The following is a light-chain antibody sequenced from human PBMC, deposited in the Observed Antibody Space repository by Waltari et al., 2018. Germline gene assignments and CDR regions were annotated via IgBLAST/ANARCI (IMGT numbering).Light chain of an antibody. CDR2: LAS. V-gene: IGKV4-1*01. Sequence: DIVMIQSPDSLAVFPGARAIINCKSSQSVLDSSNNKNYMAWYQQKPGQPPKLLIYLASVRESGVPDRFSGSGSGTDFTLTISSLQAEDVAVYYCQQCHRSPWTFGQGTKVEI. J-gene: IGKJ1*01. CDR1: QSVLDSSNNKNY. CDR3: QQCHRSPWT.